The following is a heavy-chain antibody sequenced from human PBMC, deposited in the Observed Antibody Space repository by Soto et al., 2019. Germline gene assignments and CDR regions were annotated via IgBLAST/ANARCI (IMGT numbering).Heavy chain of an antibody. Sequence: EVQLLESGGGLVQPGGSLRLSCAASGFTFSNYAMSWVRQAPGKGLEWVSSITNSGGTTYYADSVKGRFTISRDNSKSTLYLHMNGLRAEDTAVYYCAKDQYTSSGRRDYWGQGTLVTVSS. D-gene: IGHD3-22*01. CDR1: GFTFSNYA. V-gene: IGHV3-23*01. CDR3: AKDQYTSSGRRDY. CDR2: ITNSGGTT. J-gene: IGHJ4*02.